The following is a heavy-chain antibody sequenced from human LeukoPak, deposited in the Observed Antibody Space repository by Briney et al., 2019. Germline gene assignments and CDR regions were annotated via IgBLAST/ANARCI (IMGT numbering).Heavy chain of an antibody. V-gene: IGHV1-3*01. CDR1: GYTFTSYA. J-gene: IGHJ4*02. CDR3: ARDSSFLLERRSTFDY. D-gene: IGHD1-1*01. Sequence: ASVKVSCTASGYTFTSYAMHWVRQAPGQRLEWMGWINAGNGSTKYSQKFQGRVTITRDTSASTAYMELSSLRSEDTAVYYCARDSSFLLERRSTFDYWGQGTLVTVSS. CDR2: INAGNGST.